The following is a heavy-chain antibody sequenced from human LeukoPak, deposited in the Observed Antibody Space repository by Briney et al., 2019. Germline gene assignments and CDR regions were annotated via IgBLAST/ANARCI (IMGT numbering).Heavy chain of an antibody. CDR1: GYTFTSYG. Sequence: GASVKVSCKASGYTFTSYGISWVRQAPAQGLEWMGWISAYNGNTNYAQTLQGRGTMTTDTSTSTANMELKIQSSSDTDVYYCAREGDIYCSGGSCSEDYWGQGTLVTVSS. CDR2: ISAYNGNT. J-gene: IGHJ4*02. D-gene: IGHD2-15*01. CDR3: AREGDIYCSGGSCSEDY. V-gene: IGHV1-18*01.